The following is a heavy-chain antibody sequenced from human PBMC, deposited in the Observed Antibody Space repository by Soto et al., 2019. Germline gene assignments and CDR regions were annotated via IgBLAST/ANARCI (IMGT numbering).Heavy chain of an antibody. CDR3: ARDPGSGRAAAGTY. CDR1: GFTFSSYG. D-gene: IGHD6-13*01. Sequence: QVQLVESGGGVVQPGRSLRLSFAASGFTFSSYGMHWVRQAPGKGLEWVAVIWYDGSNKYYADSVKGRFTISRDNSKNTLYLQMNSLRAEDTAVYYCARDPGSGRAAAGTYWGQGTLVTVSS. CDR2: IWYDGSNK. V-gene: IGHV3-33*01. J-gene: IGHJ4*02.